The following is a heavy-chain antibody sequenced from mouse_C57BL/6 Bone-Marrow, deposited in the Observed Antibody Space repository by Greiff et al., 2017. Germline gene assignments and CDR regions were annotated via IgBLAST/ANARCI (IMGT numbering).Heavy chain of an antibody. CDR1: GFTFSDAW. D-gene: IGHD2-4*01. CDR3: TRRTYYDYDEAMDY. Sequence: DVKLMESGGGLVQPGGSMKLSCAASGFTFSDAWMDWVRQSPEKGLEWVAEIRNKANNHATYYAESVKGRFTISRDDSKSSVYLQMNSLRAEDTGIYYCTRRTYYDYDEAMDYWGQGTSVTVSS. J-gene: IGHJ4*01. CDR2: IRNKANNHAT. V-gene: IGHV6-6*01.